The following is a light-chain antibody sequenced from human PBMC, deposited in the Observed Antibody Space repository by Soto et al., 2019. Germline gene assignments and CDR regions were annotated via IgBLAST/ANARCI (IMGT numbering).Light chain of an antibody. Sequence: QSVLTQPASVSGSPGQSITISCTGTSSDIGGYDYVSWYQQRPGKAPKLMIYEVRYRPSGVSNRLSGSKSANTASLTISGLQAEDEAVYYCCSYTRTSNHYFFGSGTKVTVL. J-gene: IGLJ1*01. CDR2: EVR. CDR1: SSDIGGYDY. V-gene: IGLV2-14*01. CDR3: CSYTRTSNHYF.